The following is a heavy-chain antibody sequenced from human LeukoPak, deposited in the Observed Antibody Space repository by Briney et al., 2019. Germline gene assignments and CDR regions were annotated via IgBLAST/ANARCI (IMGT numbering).Heavy chain of an antibody. D-gene: IGHD4-17*01. CDR2: IYYIGIT. J-gene: IGHJ4*02. CDR3: ARDPGDEDYGESYFDY. CDR1: GGSISSYY. Sequence: SETLSLTCTVSGGSISSYYWSWIRQPPGKGLNWSGYIYYIGITNYNPSLKSRVTISVDSSKPQFSLKLSSVTAADTAVYYCARDPGDEDYGESYFDYWGQGTLVTVSS. V-gene: IGHV4-59*13.